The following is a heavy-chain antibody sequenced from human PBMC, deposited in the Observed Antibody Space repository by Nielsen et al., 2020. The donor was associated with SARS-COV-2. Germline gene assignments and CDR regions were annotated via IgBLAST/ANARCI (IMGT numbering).Heavy chain of an antibody. Sequence: SVKVSCKASGGTFISYAISWVRQAHGQGLEWMGGIIPIFGTANYAQKFQGRVTITADESTSTAYMELSSLRSEDTAVYYCARDPRSGYSPFLNWFDPWGQGTLVTVSS. CDR3: ARDPRSGYSPFLNWFDP. CDR1: GGTFISYA. V-gene: IGHV1-69*13. J-gene: IGHJ5*02. D-gene: IGHD3-3*01. CDR2: IIPIFGTA.